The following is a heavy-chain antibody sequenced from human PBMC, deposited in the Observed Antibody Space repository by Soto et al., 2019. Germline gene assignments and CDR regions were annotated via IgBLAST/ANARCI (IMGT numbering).Heavy chain of an antibody. CDR3: AKGRGGKTVANFGMDV. D-gene: IGHD3-16*01. V-gene: IGHV1-46*01. CDR2: ISPFGGAT. Sequence: GASGKVSCKASGDSVSNDYLHWVRQAPGQGFEWLGLISPFGGATSYAQRFKGRVTVTMDKSSTTFYLELSSLRSDDTAVYYCAKGRGGKTVANFGMDVWGQGVTVTVSS. CDR1: GDSVSNDY. J-gene: IGHJ6*02.